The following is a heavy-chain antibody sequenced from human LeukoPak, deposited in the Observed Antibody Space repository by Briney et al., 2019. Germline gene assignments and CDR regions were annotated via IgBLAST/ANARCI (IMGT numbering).Heavy chain of an antibody. V-gene: IGHV3-15*01. D-gene: IGHD3-10*01. CDR1: GFTFSNAW. J-gene: IGHJ4*02. CDR3: TTGPPQYYYGSGY. Sequence: PGGSLRLSCAASGFTFSNAWMSWVRQAPGKGLEWVGRIKSKTDGGTTDYAAPVKGRFTISRDDSKNTLYLQMNSLKTEDTAVYYCTTGPPQYYYGSGYWGQGTLVTVSS. CDR2: IKSKTDGGTT.